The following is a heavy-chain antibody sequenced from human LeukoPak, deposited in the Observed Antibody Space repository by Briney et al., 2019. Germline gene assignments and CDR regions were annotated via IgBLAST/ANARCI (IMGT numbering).Heavy chain of an antibody. Sequence: PGGSLRLSCAASGVTFSDYYMSWIRQAPGKGLEWVSYISSSSSYTNYADSVKGRFTISRDNAKNSLYQQMNSLRAEDTAVYYCASTGSSGWNYFDYWGQGTLVTVSS. CDR3: ASTGSSGWNYFDY. J-gene: IGHJ4*02. CDR1: GVTFSDYY. V-gene: IGHV3-11*06. D-gene: IGHD6-19*01. CDR2: ISSSSSYT.